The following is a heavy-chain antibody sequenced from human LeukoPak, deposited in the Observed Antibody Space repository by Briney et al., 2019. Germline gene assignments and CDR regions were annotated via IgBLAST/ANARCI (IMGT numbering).Heavy chain of an antibody. J-gene: IGHJ4*02. D-gene: IGHD2-2*01. V-gene: IGHV5-51*01. CDR2: IYPGDSDT. CDR3: ATDIHCSSTSCNAY. CDR1: GYSFTSYW. Sequence: GESLKISCKGSGYSFTSYWIGWVRQMPGKGLEWMGIIYPGDSDTRYSPSFQGQVTISADKSISTAYMELSRLRSDDTAVYYCATDIHCSSTSCNAYWGQGTLVTVSS.